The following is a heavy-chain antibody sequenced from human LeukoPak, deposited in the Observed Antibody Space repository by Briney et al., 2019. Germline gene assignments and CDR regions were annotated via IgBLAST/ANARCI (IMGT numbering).Heavy chain of an antibody. CDR1: GYTFTGYY. D-gene: IGHD6-25*01. CDR2: INPNSGGT. V-gene: IGHV1-2*06. CDR3: ARASTPIMRLKDFLDY. Sequence: ASVKVSCKASGYTFTGYYMHWVRQAPGQGLEWMGRINPNSGGTNYAQKFQGRVTMTRDTSISTAYMELSRLRSDDTAVYYCARASTPIMRLKDFLDYWGQGTLVTVSS. J-gene: IGHJ4*02.